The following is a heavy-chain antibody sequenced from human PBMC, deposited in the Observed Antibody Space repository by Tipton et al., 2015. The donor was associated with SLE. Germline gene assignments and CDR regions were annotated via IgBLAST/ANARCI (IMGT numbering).Heavy chain of an antibody. D-gene: IGHD6-19*01. V-gene: IGHV3-30*04. CDR2: ISYDGSNK. Sequence: RSLRLSCAAPGFTFSSYAMHWVRQAPGKGLEWVAVISYDGSNKYYADSVKGRFTISRDNSKNTLYLQMNSLRAEDTAVYYCARERIVAVAGTRYYGMDVWGQGTTVTVSS. CDR3: ARERIVAVAGTRYYGMDV. J-gene: IGHJ6*02. CDR1: GFTFSSYA.